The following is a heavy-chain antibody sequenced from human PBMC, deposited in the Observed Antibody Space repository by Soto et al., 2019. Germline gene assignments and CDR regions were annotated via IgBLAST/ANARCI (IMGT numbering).Heavy chain of an antibody. CDR2: IIPIFGTA. D-gene: IGHD3-16*01. V-gene: IGHV1-69*13. Sequence: SSVKVSCKASGGTFSSYAISWVRQAPGQGLEWMGGIIPIFGTANYAQKFQGRVTITADESTSTAYMELSSLRSEDTAVYYCASIHHDHYAYLWASYPYTTLCYGRDVWG. J-gene: IGHJ6*02. CDR3: ASIHHDHYAYLWASYPYTTLCYGRDV. CDR1: GGTFSSYA.